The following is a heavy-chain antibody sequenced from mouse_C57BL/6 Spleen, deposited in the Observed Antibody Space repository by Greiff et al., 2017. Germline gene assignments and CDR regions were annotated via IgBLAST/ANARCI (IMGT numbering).Heavy chain of an antibody. V-gene: IGHV1-22*01. J-gene: IGHJ4*01. CDR2: INPKNGGT. Sequence: VHVKQSGPELVKPGASVKMSCKASGYTFTDYNMHWVKQSHGKSLEWIGYINPKNGGTSYNQKFKGKATLTVNKYSSTAYMELRSLTSEDSAVYYCARFYDYDDYYAMDYWGQGTSVTVSS. D-gene: IGHD2-4*01. CDR1: GYTFTDYN. CDR3: ARFYDYDDYYAMDY.